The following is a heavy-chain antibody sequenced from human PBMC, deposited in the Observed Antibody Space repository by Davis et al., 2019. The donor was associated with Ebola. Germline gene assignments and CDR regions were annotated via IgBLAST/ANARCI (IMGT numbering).Heavy chain of an antibody. V-gene: IGHV3-30-3*01. D-gene: IGHD6-13*01. CDR1: GFTFSTYA. CDR2: ISYDGSNK. J-gene: IGHJ4*02. CDR3: AAEGIAAAD. Sequence: GGSLRLSCAASGFTFSTYAMTWVRQAPGKGLEWVAVISYDGSNKYYADSVKGRFTISRDNSKNTLYLQMNSLRAEDTAVYYCAAEGIAAADWGQGTLVTVSS.